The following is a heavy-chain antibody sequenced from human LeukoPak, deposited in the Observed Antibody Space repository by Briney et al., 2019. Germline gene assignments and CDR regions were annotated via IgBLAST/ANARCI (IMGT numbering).Heavy chain of an antibody. CDR2: IYPGDSDT. CDR1: GYSFTSYW. Sequence: GESLKISCQGSGYSFTSYWIGWVRQMPGKGLEWMGIIYPGDSDTRYSPSFQGQVTISADKSISTAYLQWSSLKASDTAMYYCASTTYYYDSSGYSYFDYWGQGTLVTVSS. CDR3: ASTTYYYDSSGYSYFDY. J-gene: IGHJ4*02. V-gene: IGHV5-51*01. D-gene: IGHD3-22*01.